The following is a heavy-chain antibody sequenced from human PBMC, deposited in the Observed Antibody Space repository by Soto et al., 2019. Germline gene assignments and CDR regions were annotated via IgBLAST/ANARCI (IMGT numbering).Heavy chain of an antibody. CDR3: AKDLQILWFGAPGY. J-gene: IGHJ4*02. D-gene: IGHD3-10*01. V-gene: IGHV4-39*02. Sequence: SETLSLTCSVSGGSISSSGYFWGWVRQSPGKGLEWIGNIYYTGSTHFNPSLKSRVTISADTSKNQFSLRAEDTAVYYCAKDLQILWFGAPGYWGQGTLVTVSS. CDR2: IYYTGST. CDR1: GGSISSSGYF.